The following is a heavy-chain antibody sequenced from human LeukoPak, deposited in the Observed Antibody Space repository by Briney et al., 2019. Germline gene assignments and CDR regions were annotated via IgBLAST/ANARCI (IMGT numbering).Heavy chain of an antibody. J-gene: IGHJ4*02. CDR1: GFTFRSYW. D-gene: IGHD2-15*01. CDR3: ASLLRSQNY. Sequence: PGGSLRLSCAASGFTFRSYWMSWVRQAPGKGLEWVANIKEDGSENYYLDSVKGRFTISRDNSKNTLYLQMNSLRAEDTAVYYCASLLRSQNYWGQGTLVTVSS. CDR2: IKEDGSEN. V-gene: IGHV3-7*05.